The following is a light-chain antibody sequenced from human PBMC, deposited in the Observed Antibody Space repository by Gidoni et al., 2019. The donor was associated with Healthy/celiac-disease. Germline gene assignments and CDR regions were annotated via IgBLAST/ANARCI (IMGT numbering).Light chain of an antibody. J-gene: IGKJ4*01. CDR2: GAS. CDR1: QSVSRK. V-gene: IGKV3-15*01. CDR3: QQYNNWPPA. Sequence: EIVMTQSPATLSVSPGERATLSCRASQSVSRKLAWYQQKPGQAPRLLIYGASTRATGIPARFSGSGSGTEFTLTITSLQSEDFAVYYCQQYNNWPPAFGGGTKVEIK.